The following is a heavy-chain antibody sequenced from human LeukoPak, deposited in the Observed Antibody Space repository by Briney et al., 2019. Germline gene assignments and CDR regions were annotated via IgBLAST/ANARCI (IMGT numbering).Heavy chain of an antibody. CDR1: GFTFSAYA. D-gene: IGHD1-26*01. Sequence: GGSLRLSCAASGFTFSAYAMSWVRQAPGKGLEWVSVISGSGYYSYYADSVKGRFTVSRDNSKTTLYLQMNSLRADDTAVYYCAKGGPTGSNYFDFWGQGTLVTVSS. CDR3: AKGGPTGSNYFDF. CDR2: ISGSGYYS. V-gene: IGHV3-23*01. J-gene: IGHJ4*02.